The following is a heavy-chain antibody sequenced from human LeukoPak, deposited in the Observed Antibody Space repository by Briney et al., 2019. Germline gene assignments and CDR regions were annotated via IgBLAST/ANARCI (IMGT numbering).Heavy chain of an antibody. Sequence: SETLSLTCTVSGGSISSSSYYWGWIRQPPGKGLEWIGSIYYSGSTYYNPSLKSRVTISVDTSKNQFSLKLSSVTAADTAVYYCARGLRGVRGVIFPYYFDYWGQGTLVTVSS. CDR1: GGSISSSSYY. CDR3: ARGLRGVRGVIFPYYFDY. V-gene: IGHV4-39*07. J-gene: IGHJ4*02. D-gene: IGHD3-10*01. CDR2: IYYSGST.